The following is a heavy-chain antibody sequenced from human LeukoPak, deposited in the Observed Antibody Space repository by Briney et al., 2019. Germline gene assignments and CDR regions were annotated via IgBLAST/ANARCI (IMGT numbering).Heavy chain of an antibody. Sequence: SVKVSCKASGDIFNHYAINWVRQAPGQGLEYMGGIIPILGTANYAQKFQGRVTITADESTSTAYMELSSLRSEDTAVYYCARDPQNTEYQLLETNWFDPWGQGTLVTVSS. D-gene: IGHD2-2*01. CDR3: ARDPQNTEYQLLETNWFDP. CDR1: GDIFNHYA. CDR2: IIPILGTA. V-gene: IGHV1-69*13. J-gene: IGHJ5*02.